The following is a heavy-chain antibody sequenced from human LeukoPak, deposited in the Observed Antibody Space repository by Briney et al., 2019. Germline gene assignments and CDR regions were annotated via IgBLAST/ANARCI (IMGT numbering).Heavy chain of an antibody. CDR1: AYTFTSYD. Sequence: GASVKVSCKASAYTFTSYDINWVRQATGQGLERLGRMNPNSGNTGYAQKFQGRVTMTRNTSISTAYMELSSLRSEDTAVYYCARVRSGSRRGYCSGGSCYPFDYWGQGTLVTVSS. CDR3: ARVRSGSRRGYCSGGSCYPFDY. V-gene: IGHV1-8*01. J-gene: IGHJ4*02. D-gene: IGHD2-15*01. CDR2: MNPNSGNT.